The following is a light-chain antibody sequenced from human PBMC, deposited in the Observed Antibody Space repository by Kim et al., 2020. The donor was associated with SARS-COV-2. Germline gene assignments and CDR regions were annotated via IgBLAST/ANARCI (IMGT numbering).Light chain of an antibody. V-gene: IGKV1-5*03. CDR2: KAT. J-gene: IGKJ4*01. CDR1: QSVATW. Sequence: DIQMTQSPSTLSASIGDRVTITCRASQSVATWLAWYQQKLGKAPKLLIYKATSLESGVPSRFSGRGSGTEYTLTISSLQPDDFATYYCQQYKSYPLTFGGGTKVDIK. CDR3: QQYKSYPLT.